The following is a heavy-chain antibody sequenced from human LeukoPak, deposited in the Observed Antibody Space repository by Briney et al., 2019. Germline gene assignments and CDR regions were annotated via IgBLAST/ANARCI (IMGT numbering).Heavy chain of an antibody. Sequence: GGSLRLSCAASGFAFSSFSMHWVRQAPGKGLEHLAFIIPDGSDKYHADSVKGRFTISRDNSKNVLYLQIYNLRAEDTAVYYCAKSRHSYGWYPGYWGQGTLVTVSS. V-gene: IGHV3-30*02. J-gene: IGHJ4*02. CDR1: GFAFSSFS. CDR3: AKSRHSYGWYPGY. CDR2: IIPDGSDK. D-gene: IGHD6-19*01.